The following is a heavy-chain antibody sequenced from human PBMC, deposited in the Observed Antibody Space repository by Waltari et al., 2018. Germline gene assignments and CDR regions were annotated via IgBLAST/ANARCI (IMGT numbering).Heavy chain of an antibody. CDR1: GGTFSRYA. Sequence: QVQLVQSGAEVKKPGSSVKVSCKASGGTFSRYAICWVRPAAGQGLEWMGGIIPILGIANYAQKFQGRVTITADESTSTAYMELSSLRSEDTAVYYCARDSLGYYGSGSYYTMDVWGKGTTVTVSS. CDR2: IIPILGIA. CDR3: ARDSLGYYGSGSYYTMDV. V-gene: IGHV1-69*04. J-gene: IGHJ6*03. D-gene: IGHD3-10*01.